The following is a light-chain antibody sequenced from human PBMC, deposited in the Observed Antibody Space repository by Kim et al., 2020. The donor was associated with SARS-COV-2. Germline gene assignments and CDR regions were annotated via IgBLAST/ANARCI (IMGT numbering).Light chain of an antibody. V-gene: IGKV1-5*03. CDR1: QSISSW. CDR2: KAS. Sequence: SATVGDRVTITCRASQSISSWLAWYQQKPGKAPKLLIYKASSLESGVPSRFSGNGSGTEFTLTINSLQPDDFATYYCQQYNTYRTFGQGTKVDIK. CDR3: QQYNTYRT. J-gene: IGKJ1*01.